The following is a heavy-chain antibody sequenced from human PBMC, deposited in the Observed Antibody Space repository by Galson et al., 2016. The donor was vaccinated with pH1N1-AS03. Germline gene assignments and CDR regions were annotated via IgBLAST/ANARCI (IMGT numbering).Heavy chain of an antibody. CDR3: ARPNDNYYYYSGMNV. D-gene: IGHD1-1*01. Sequence: KGLEWVSSISSSSSYIYYADSVKGRFTVSRDNARNSLYLHISSLRAEDTAVYYCARPNDNYYYYSGMNVWGQGTTVTVYS. CDR2: ISSSSSYI. V-gene: IGHV3-21*01. J-gene: IGHJ6*02.